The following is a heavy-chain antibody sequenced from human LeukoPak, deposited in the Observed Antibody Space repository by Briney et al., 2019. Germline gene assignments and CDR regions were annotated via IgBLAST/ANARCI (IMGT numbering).Heavy chain of an antibody. V-gene: IGHV1-69*01. D-gene: IGHD5-12*01. Sequence: SVKVSCKASGGTFSGYAISWVRQAPGQGLEWMGGIIPIFGTANYAQKFQGRVTITADESTSTAYMELSSLRSEDTAVYYCARGYGVATIRYYFDYWGQGTLVTVSS. CDR1: GGTFSGYA. CDR2: IIPIFGTA. CDR3: ARGYGVATIRYYFDY. J-gene: IGHJ4*02.